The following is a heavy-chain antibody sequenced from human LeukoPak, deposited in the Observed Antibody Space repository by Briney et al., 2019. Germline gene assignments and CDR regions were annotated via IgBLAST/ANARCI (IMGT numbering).Heavy chain of an antibody. V-gene: IGHV3-21*04. J-gene: IGHJ4*02. D-gene: IGHD2-2*01. CDR1: GFTFSSYS. Sequence: GGSLRLSCAASGFTFSSYSMNWVRQAQGKGLEWISSISSSSSYIYYADSVKGRFTISRDNSKNTLYLQMNSLRAEDTAVYDCAKDLYCSSTSCYEAVYWGQGTLVTVSS. CDR2: ISSSSSYI. CDR3: AKDLYCSSTSCYEAVY.